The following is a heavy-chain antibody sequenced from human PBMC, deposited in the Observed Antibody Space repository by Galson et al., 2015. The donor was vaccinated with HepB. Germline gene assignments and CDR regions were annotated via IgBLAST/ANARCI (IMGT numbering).Heavy chain of an antibody. CDR2: ISHDGSSK. CDR1: GFTFSSFA. D-gene: IGHD3-22*01. CDR3: ARAYYYESRGRMDV. Sequence: SLRLSCAASGFTFSSFAMFWVRKAPVKGLEWVATISHDGSSKDYADSVKGRFILSRDNSKNTLSLQMNSLRAEDTALYYCARAYYYESRGRMDVWGQGTTVTVSS. J-gene: IGHJ6*02. V-gene: IGHV3-30-3*01.